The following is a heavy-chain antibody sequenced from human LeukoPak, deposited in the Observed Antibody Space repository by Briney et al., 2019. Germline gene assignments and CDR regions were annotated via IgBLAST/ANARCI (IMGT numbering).Heavy chain of an antibody. CDR2: IYSGGST. D-gene: IGHD4-17*01. CDR3: ARVVDHDYGDYYLDY. Sequence: GSLRLSCAASGFTFSSYWMSWVRQAPGKGLECISVIYSGGSTDYADSVKGRLTISRDNSKNTLYLQMNSLRAEDTAVYYCARVVDHDYGDYYLDYWGQGTLVTVSS. J-gene: IGHJ4*02. CDR1: GFTFSSYW. V-gene: IGHV3-53*01.